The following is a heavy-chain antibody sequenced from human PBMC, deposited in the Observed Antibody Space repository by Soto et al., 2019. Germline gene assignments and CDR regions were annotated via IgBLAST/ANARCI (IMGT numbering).Heavy chain of an antibody. CDR1: GFRFSTYW. V-gene: IGHV3-7*01. Sequence: GGSLRLSCVGSGFRFSTYWMGWVRQAPGKRLEWVANIRQDGTERSYADSVKGRFTISRDNAKNSLYLQMDSLGADDTAVYYCVRENYFDYWGQGTRVTVSS. CDR3: VRENYFDY. CDR2: IRQDGTER. J-gene: IGHJ4*02.